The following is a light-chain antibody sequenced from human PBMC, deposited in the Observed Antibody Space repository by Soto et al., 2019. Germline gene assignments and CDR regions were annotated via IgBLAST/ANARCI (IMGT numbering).Light chain of an antibody. CDR2: TNN. CDR1: SSNIGVNY. J-gene: IGLJ2*01. Sequence: QSVLTQPPSASGTPGQRVTISCSGSSSNIGVNYVYWYQRLPGTAPKLLIYTNNQRPSGVPDRFSGSKSGTSASLAISGLRSEDEADYHCATWDDSLSGVVFGGGTKLTVL. V-gene: IGLV1-47*01. CDR3: ATWDDSLSGVV.